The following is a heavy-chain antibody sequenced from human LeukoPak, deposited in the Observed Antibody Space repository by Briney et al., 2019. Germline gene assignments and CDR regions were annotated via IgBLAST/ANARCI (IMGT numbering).Heavy chain of an antibody. J-gene: IGHJ4*02. CDR1: GGSFSGYY. CDR3: ARERPWLRLALDY. Sequence: SETLSLTXAVYGGSFSGYYWSWICQPPGKGLEWIGEINHSGSTNYNPSLKSRVTISVDTSKNLFSLKLSSVTAADTAVYYCARERPWLRLALDYWSQGTLVTVSS. CDR2: INHSGST. V-gene: IGHV4-34*01. D-gene: IGHD5-12*01.